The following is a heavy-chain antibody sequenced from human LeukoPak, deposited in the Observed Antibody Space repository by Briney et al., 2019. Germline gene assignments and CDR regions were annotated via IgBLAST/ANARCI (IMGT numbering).Heavy chain of an antibody. Sequence: SVKVSCKASGGTFSSCAISWVRQAPGQGLEWMGGIIPIFGTANYAQKFQGRVTITTDESTSTAYMELSSLRSEDTAVYYCARVPVCYGSGYGYIDYWGQGTLVTVSS. CDR1: GGTFSSCA. J-gene: IGHJ4*02. CDR3: ARVPVCYGSGYGYIDY. D-gene: IGHD3-10*01. V-gene: IGHV1-69*05. CDR2: IIPIFGTA.